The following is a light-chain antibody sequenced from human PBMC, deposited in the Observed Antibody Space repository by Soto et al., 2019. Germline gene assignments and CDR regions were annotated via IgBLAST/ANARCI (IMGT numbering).Light chain of an antibody. Sequence: DIQITQSPSSLSASLGDRATITCRASQSVSSYLNWYQQKPVKAPKLLIYAASSLPSGVPSRFSGSGSGTDFTLTIISLQPEDFAAYYCQQSYSTPITFGQGTRLEIK. J-gene: IGKJ5*01. CDR3: QQSYSTPIT. CDR2: AAS. V-gene: IGKV1-39*01. CDR1: QSVSSY.